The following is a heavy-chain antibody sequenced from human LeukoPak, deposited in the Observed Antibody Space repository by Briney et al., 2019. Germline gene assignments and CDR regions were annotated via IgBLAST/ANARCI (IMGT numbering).Heavy chain of an antibody. V-gene: IGHV4-38-2*02. Sequence: SETLSLTCAVSGYSINSGYYWGWIRQPPGDGLEWIGSVYHTGTAYYNPPLESRVTISLDRSKNQVSLKVSPLTAADTAVYYCVRDGPYRITNMDVWGKGTTVTVSS. CDR2: VYHTGTA. J-gene: IGHJ6*03. CDR1: GYSINSGYY. CDR3: VRDGPYRITNMDV.